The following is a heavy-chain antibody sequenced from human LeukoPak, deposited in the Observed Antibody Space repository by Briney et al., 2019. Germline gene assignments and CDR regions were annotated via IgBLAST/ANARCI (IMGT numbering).Heavy chain of an antibody. D-gene: IGHD2-2*01. CDR2: TYYRSKWHS. CDR1: GDSVSSNSAA. J-gene: IGHJ5*02. V-gene: IGHV6-1*01. CDR3: ARRLTQYDCFDP. Sequence: SQTLSLTCAISGDSVSSNSAAWNWIRQPPSRGLEWLGRTYYRSKWHSHYAPSVKSRITINPDTSKNQSSLQLKSVTPEDTAVYYCARRLTQYDCFDPWGQGILVTVSS.